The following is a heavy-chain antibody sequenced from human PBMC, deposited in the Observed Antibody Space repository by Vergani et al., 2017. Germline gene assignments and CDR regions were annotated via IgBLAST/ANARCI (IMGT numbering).Heavy chain of an antibody. J-gene: IGHJ5*02. CDR3: ARGRGWFDP. CDR1: GGSISSYY. CDR2: IYYSGST. V-gene: IGHV4-59*01. Sequence: QVQLQESGPGLVKPSETLSLTCTVSGGSISSYYWSWIRQPPGKGLGWIGYIYYSGSTNYNPSLKSRVTISVDTSKNQFSLKLSAVTAADTAVYYCARGRGWFDPWGQGTLVTVSS.